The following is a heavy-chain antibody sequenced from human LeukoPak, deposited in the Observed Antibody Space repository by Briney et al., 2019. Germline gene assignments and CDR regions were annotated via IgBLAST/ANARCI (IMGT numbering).Heavy chain of an antibody. D-gene: IGHD2-15*01. V-gene: IGHV1-69*13. CDR3: ARVLPWYMDV. J-gene: IGHJ6*03. Sequence: SVKVSCKASGGTFSSYAISWVRQAPGQGLEWMGGIIPIFGTANYAQKFQGRATITADESTSTAYMELSSLRSEDTAVYYCARVLPWYMDVWGKGTTVTVSS. CDR2: IIPIFGTA. CDR1: GGTFSSYA.